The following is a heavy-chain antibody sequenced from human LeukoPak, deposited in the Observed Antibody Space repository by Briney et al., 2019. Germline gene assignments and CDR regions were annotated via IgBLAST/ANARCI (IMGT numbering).Heavy chain of an antibody. CDR1: GFTFSSYW. CDR3: ARKGGLRYFDWLPKYGRNWFGP. J-gene: IGHJ5*02. CDR2: IKQDGSEK. Sequence: TGGSLRLSCAASGFTFSSYWMSWVRQAPGKGLEWVANIKQDGSEKYYVDSVKGRFTISRDNAKNSLYLQMNSLRAEDTAVYYCARKGGLRYFDWLPKYGRNWFGPWGQGTLVTVSS. D-gene: IGHD3-9*01. V-gene: IGHV3-7*01.